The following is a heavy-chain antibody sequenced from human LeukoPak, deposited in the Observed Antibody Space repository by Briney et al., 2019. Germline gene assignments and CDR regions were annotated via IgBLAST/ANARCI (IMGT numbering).Heavy chain of an antibody. V-gene: IGHV3-64*01. Sequence: HPGGSLRLSCAASGFTFSSYVMHWVRQAPGKGLEYVSTIDGNGGSTYYANSVKGRFTISRDNSKNTLNLQMGSLRAEDMAVYYCARGGGYCSRTGCYGIDYWGQGTLVTVSS. D-gene: IGHD2-2*01. J-gene: IGHJ4*02. CDR1: GFTFSSYV. CDR2: IDGNGGST. CDR3: ARGGGYCSRTGCYGIDY.